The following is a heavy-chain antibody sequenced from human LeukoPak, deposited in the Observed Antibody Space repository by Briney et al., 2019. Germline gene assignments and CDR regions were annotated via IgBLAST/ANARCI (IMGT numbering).Heavy chain of an antibody. D-gene: IGHD3-22*01. CDR3: TRDQFFDYDNDDAFDV. Sequence: GGSLRLSCAASGFSLKTYNMNWVRQAPGKGLEWVSSMTSSRYIYYADSVKGRLTISRDDVNNLVFLQMHSLRAEDTAIYYCTRDQFFDYDNDDAFDVWGQGTKVIVSS. CDR2: MTSSRYI. J-gene: IGHJ3*01. CDR1: GFSLKTYN. V-gene: IGHV3-21*04.